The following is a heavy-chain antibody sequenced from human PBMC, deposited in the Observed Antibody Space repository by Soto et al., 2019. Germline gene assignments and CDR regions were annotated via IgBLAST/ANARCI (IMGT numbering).Heavy chain of an antibody. CDR1: GFTFSEYS. J-gene: IGHJ5*02. D-gene: IGHD3-9*01. V-gene: IGHV3-64D*06. Sequence: PGGSLRLSCSASGFTFSEYSMHWVRQAPGKGLQYVSTISSDGDITYYADPVKGRFTISRDNSKNTLYLQMNSLRPEDTAVYYCVKVSTFSVILTGYYSPSFFDPWGQGTLVTVSS. CDR3: VKVSTFSVILTGYYSPSFFDP. CDR2: ISSDGDIT.